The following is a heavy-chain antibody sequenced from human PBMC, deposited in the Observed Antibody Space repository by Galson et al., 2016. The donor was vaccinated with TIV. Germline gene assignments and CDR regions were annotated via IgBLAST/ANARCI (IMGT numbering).Heavy chain of an antibody. CDR1: GFAFSSYE. D-gene: IGHD1-26*01. J-gene: IGHJ4*02. V-gene: IGHV3-48*03. CDR2: IGRSANFR. CDR3: ARDGGNAWDYDC. Sequence: SLRLSCAASGFAFSSYEMNWVRQAPGKGLEWLSYIGRSANFRDYSDSVKGRFTVSDDTAKNSLYLQMSSLRADDTGVYYCARDGGNAWDYDCWGQGTLVTVSP.